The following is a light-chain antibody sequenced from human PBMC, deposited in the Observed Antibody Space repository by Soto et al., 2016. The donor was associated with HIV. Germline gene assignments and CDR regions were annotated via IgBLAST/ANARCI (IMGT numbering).Light chain of an antibody. CDR3: QVWDSSSDHLYV. Sequence: SYELTQPPSVSVAPGKTARITCGGNKIGSKSVHWYQQKPGQAPVLVVYDDSDRPSGIPERFSGSNSGNTATLTISRVEAGDEADYYCQVWDSSSDHLYVFGTGTKVTVL. CDR2: DDS. V-gene: IGLV3-21*03. CDR1: KIGSKS. J-gene: IGLJ1*01.